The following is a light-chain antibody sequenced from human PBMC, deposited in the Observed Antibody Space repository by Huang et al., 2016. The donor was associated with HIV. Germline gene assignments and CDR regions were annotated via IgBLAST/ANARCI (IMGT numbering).Light chain of an antibody. CDR3: QQTSSVPLT. Sequence: DIQMTQSPSSLSASVGDRISITCGASQTISNFLNWYKQKPGKAPKLLIYAASNLQSGVSSRFRGTGSGTLFTLTVTGLLPDDFATYFCQQTSSVPLTFGGGTKVEMK. CDR2: AAS. CDR1: QTISNF. J-gene: IGKJ4*01. V-gene: IGKV1-39*01.